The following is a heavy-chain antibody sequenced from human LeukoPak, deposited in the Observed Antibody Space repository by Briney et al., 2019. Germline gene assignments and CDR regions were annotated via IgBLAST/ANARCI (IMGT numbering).Heavy chain of an antibody. V-gene: IGHV4-59*08. Sequence: SETLSLTCTVSGGSISTYYWSWIRQPPGKGLEWIGYIYYSGSINYNPSLKSRVTISVDTSKNQFSLKLSSVTAADTAVYYCARSRGYSYGTTFLDYWGQGTLVIVSS. CDR1: GGSISTYY. D-gene: IGHD5-18*01. CDR3: ARSRGYSYGTTFLDY. CDR2: IYYSGSI. J-gene: IGHJ4*02.